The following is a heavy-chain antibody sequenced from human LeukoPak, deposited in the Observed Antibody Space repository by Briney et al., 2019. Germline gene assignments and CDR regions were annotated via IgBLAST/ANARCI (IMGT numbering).Heavy chain of an antibody. Sequence: PGRSLRLSCAASGFPFDDFAMHWVRPAPGKGLEWVSGISWKSDSIGYADSVKGQFTISRDNAKNSLYLQMSSLRAEDTAVYYCADLGITMIGGVWGKGTTVTISS. D-gene: IGHD3-10*02. V-gene: IGHV3-9*01. CDR2: ISWKSDSI. CDR3: ADLGITMIGGV. CDR1: GFPFDDFA. J-gene: IGHJ6*04.